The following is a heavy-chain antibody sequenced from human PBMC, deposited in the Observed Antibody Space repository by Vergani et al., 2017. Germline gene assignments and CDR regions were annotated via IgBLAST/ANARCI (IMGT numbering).Heavy chain of an antibody. V-gene: IGHV3-48*03. CDR1: GFTFSSYE. Sequence: EVQLVESGGGLVQPGGSLRLSCAASGFTFSSYEMNWVRQAPGKGLEWVSYISSSSSYIYYADSVKGRFTISRDNAKNSLYLQMNSLRAEDTAVYYCARDTAGGMDVWGQGTTVTVSS. CDR3: ARDTAGGMDV. CDR2: ISSSSSYI. J-gene: IGHJ6*02. D-gene: IGHD5-18*01.